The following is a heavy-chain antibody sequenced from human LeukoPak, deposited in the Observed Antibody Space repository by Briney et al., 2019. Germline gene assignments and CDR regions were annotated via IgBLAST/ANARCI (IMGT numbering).Heavy chain of an antibody. CDR1: GGSISSGGYY. V-gene: IGHV4-31*03. Sequence: SETLSLTCTVSGGSISSGGYYWSWIRQHPGKGLEWIGYIYYSGSTYYNPSLKSRVTISVDTSKNQFSLKLSSVTAADTAVYYCARDSGYGSGNFDHWGQGTLVTVSS. D-gene: IGHD3-10*01. CDR2: IYYSGST. J-gene: IGHJ4*02. CDR3: ARDSGYGSGNFDH.